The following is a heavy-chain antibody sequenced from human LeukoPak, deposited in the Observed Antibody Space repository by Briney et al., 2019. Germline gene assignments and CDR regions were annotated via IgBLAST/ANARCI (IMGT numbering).Heavy chain of an antibody. CDR1: GFTFSRYW. CDR3: ARVEVVGATQGAYDAFDI. Sequence: GGSLRLSCAASGFTFSRYWMSWVRQAPGKGLEYMANIKEDGSEKYYVDSVKGRFTISRDNAKNTLYLQMNSLRAEDTAVYYCARVEVVGATQGAYDAFDIWGQGTMVTVSS. CDR2: IKEDGSEK. V-gene: IGHV3-7*02. J-gene: IGHJ3*02. D-gene: IGHD1-26*01.